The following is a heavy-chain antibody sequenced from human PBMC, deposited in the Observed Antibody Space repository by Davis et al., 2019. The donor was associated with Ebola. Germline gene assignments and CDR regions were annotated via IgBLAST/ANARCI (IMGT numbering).Heavy chain of an antibody. V-gene: IGHV3-73*01. Sequence: PGGSLRLSCAASGFTFSGSAMHWVRQTSEKGLEWVGHIRSKSNNYATAYAASVRGRFAISRDDSKNTAYLQMNSLKTEDTAVYYCTRHGPPIFGVPTGLDVWGKGTTATVSS. CDR2: IRSKSNNYAT. D-gene: IGHD3-3*01. CDR1: GFTFSGSA. J-gene: IGHJ6*04. CDR3: TRHGPPIFGVPTGLDV.